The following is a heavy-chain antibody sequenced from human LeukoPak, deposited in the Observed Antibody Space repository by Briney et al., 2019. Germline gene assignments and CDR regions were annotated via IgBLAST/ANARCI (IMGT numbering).Heavy chain of an antibody. J-gene: IGHJ6*02. Sequence: PGGSLRLSCAASGFTFSNAWMSLVRQAPGKGLEWVGRIKSKTDGGTTDYAAPVKGRFTISRDDSKNTLYLQMNSLKTEDTAVYYCTTVRAAAGTDYYYGMDVWGQGTTVTVSS. V-gene: IGHV3-15*01. D-gene: IGHD6-13*01. CDR2: IKSKTDGGTT. CDR3: TTVRAAAGTDYYYGMDV. CDR1: GFTFSNAW.